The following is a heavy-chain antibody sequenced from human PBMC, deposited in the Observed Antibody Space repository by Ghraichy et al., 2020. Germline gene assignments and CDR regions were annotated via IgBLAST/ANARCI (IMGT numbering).Heavy chain of an antibody. J-gene: IGHJ4*02. Sequence: SETLSLTCSVSGGSISTYFWSWIRQPPGKGLEWIGYIYVYDSGTTNHNPSLNSRVTISVDTSKNQLSLKLHSVTAADTAVYYCARKSGAHDYWGQGTLVTVSS. V-gene: IGHV4-59*01. CDR3: ARKSGAHDY. D-gene: IGHD1-26*01. CDR1: GGSISTYF. CDR2: IYVYDSGTT.